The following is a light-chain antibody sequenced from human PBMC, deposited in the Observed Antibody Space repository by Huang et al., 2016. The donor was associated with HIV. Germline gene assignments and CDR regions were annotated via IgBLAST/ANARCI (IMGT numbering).Light chain of an antibody. CDR1: QSVRSN. CDR3: QQYNNWPRT. V-gene: IGKV3-15*01. J-gene: IGKJ1*01. CDR2: GAS. Sequence: EIVMTQSPATLSVSPGERATLSCRASQSVRSNLAWYQQKPGQAPRLLIYGASTRATGIPARFSGRGDGTEFTLTISSLQSEDFAVYYCQQYNNWPRTFGQGTKVEIK.